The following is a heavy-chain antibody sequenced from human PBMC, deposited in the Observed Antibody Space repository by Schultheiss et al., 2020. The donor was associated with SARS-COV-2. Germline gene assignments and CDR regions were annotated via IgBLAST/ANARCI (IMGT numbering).Heavy chain of an antibody. CDR2: IKSKTDGGTT. CDR1: GFTFSSYA. Sequence: GESLKISCAASGFTFSSYAMSWVRQAPGKGLEWVGRIKSKTDGGTTDYAAPVKGRFTISRDDSKNTLYLQMNSLKTEDTAVYYCIPGFDPWGQGTLVTVSS. J-gene: IGHJ5*02. CDR3: IPGFDP. V-gene: IGHV3-15*01.